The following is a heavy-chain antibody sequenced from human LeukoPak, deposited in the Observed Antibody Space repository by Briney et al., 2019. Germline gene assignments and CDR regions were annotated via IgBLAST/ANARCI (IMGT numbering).Heavy chain of an antibody. CDR3: ARDRGVDTAMVNWFDP. Sequence: GGSLRLSCAASGFTFDDYGMSWVRHAPGKGLEWVSGINWNGGNTGYADSVKGRFTISRDNAKNSLYLQMNSLRAEDTALYYCARDRGVDTAMVNWFDPWGQGTLVTVSS. J-gene: IGHJ5*02. CDR2: INWNGGNT. CDR1: GFTFDDYG. V-gene: IGHV3-20*04. D-gene: IGHD5-18*01.